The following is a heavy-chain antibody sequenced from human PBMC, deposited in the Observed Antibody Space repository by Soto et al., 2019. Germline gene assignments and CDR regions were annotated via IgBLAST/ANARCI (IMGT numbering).Heavy chain of an antibody. V-gene: IGHV4-34*01. CDR2: INHSGST. D-gene: IGHD6-13*01. Sequence: ASETLSLTCAVYGGSFSGYYWSWIRQPPGKGLEWIGEINHSGSTNYNPSLKSRVTISVDTSKNQFSLKLSSVTAADTAVYYCARGRYSSSWYLNWFDPWGQGTLVTVSS. CDR1: GGSFSGYY. CDR3: ARGRYSSSWYLNWFDP. J-gene: IGHJ5*02.